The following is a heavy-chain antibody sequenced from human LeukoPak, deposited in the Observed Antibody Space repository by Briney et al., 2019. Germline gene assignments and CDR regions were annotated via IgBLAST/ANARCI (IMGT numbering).Heavy chain of an antibody. CDR2: IYYSGST. CDR1: GGSISSYY. D-gene: IGHD2-15*01. CDR3: ARHKVVVAARLEFDY. Sequence: PSETLSLTCTVSGGSISSYYWSWIRQPPGKGLEWIGSIYYSGSTYYNPSLKSRVTISVDTSKNQFSLKLSSVTAADTAVYYCARHKVVVAARLEFDYWGQGTLVTVSS. V-gene: IGHV4-59*05. J-gene: IGHJ4*02.